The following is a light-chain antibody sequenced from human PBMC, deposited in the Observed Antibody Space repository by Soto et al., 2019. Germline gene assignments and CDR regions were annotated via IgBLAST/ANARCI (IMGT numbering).Light chain of an antibody. CDR1: RSFNDW. J-gene: IGKJ4*01. V-gene: IGKV1-5*03. CDR3: QQHNE. CDR2: KAS. Sequence: DMQMTQSPSTLSASVGDTVTITCRASRSFNDWLAWYQQKPGKAPKLLIYKASSLHSGVPSRFSGSGSGTEFTLTISSLQPEDSATYYCQQHNEFGGGTKVEIK.